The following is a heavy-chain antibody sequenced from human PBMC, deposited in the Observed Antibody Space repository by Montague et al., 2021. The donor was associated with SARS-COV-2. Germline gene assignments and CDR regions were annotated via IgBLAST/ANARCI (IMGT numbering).Heavy chain of an antibody. CDR1: GFTFSSYE. CDR2: ISSSGSTI. Sequence: SLRLSCAASGFTFSSYEMNWVRQAPGKGLEWVSYISSSGSTIYYADSVKGRFTISRDNAKNSLYLQMNSLRAEDTAVYYCAIDQGGPYYDFWSGYSNYYGMDVWGQGTTVTGSS. J-gene: IGHJ6*02. V-gene: IGHV3-48*03. D-gene: IGHD3-3*01. CDR3: AIDQGGPYYDFWSGYSNYYGMDV.